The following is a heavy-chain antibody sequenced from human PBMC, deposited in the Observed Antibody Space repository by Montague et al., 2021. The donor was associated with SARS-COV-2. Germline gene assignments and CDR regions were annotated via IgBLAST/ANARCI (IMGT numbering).Heavy chain of an antibody. J-gene: IGHJ5*02. CDR2: IYYSGST. CDR1: GSTISTSF. V-gene: IGHV4-59*01. D-gene: IGHD3-10*01. Sequence: SETLSLTCTVYGSTISTSFLSLTRQPPGKGLEWIGFIYYSGSTNHNPSPKSRVAISVDTSKNQFSLKLSSVTAADTAVYYCARDRRPMVRGVILTNWFDPWGQVSLVSVAS. CDR3: ARDRRPMVRGVILTNWFDP.